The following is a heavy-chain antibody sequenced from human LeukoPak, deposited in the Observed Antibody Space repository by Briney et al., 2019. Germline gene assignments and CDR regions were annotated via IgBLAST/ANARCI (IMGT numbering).Heavy chain of an antibody. Sequence: SETLSLTCTVSGGSISSGSYYWSWIRQPAGKGLEWIGRIYTSGSTNYNPSLKSRVTISVDTSKNQFSLKQSSVTAADTAVYYCARQYYYDSSGFDYWGQGTLVTVSS. D-gene: IGHD3-22*01. CDR2: IYTSGST. V-gene: IGHV4-61*02. CDR3: ARQYYYDSSGFDY. J-gene: IGHJ4*02. CDR1: GGSISSGSYY.